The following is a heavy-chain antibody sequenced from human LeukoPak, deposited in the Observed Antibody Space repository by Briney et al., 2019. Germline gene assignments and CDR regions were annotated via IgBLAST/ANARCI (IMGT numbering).Heavy chain of an antibody. V-gene: IGHV1-18*01. CDR3: ARGLGATR. Sequence: ASVKVSCKTSGYTFNKYGISWLRPAPGQGLEWLGWSSTYSDNTNYGQRSQGRLSMTTDTSTRTAYMELRSLRSDDTAVYYCARGLGATRWGQGTLVIVSS. J-gene: IGHJ4*02. CDR2: SSTYSDNT. D-gene: IGHD3-16*01. CDR1: GYTFNKYG.